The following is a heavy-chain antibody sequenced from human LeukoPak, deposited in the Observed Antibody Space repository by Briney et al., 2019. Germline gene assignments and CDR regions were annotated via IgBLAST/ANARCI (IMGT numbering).Heavy chain of an antibody. D-gene: IGHD3-16*01. CDR3: AKVTGGDMITYGGLDY. Sequence: GGSLRLSCAASGFTFSNYAMSWVLQAPGKGLEWVSAISGNGDITYYTDSVKGRFTISRDNSKNTLYLQMNSLRAEDTAIYYCAKVTGGDMITYGGLDYWGQGTLVTVSS. V-gene: IGHV3-23*01. CDR1: GFTFSNYA. J-gene: IGHJ4*02. CDR2: ISGNGDIT.